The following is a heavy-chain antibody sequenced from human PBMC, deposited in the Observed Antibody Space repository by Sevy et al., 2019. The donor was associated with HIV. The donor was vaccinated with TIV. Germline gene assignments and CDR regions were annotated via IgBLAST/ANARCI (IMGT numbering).Heavy chain of an antibody. CDR1: GGSISSGGYY. CDR2: IFFSGTT. Sequence: SETLSLTCTVSGGSISSGGYYWSWIRQHPGKGLEWIGHIFFSGTTHYNPSLKSRVTISVDTPQSQFSLKLTSVTAADTAVYYCARGQLAPYFDYWGQGTLVTVSS. J-gene: IGHJ4*02. D-gene: IGHD6-6*01. V-gene: IGHV4-31*03. CDR3: ARGQLAPYFDY.